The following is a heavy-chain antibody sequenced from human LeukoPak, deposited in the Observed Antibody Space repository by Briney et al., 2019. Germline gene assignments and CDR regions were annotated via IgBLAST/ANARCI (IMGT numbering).Heavy chain of an antibody. CDR2: ISAYNGNT. CDR3: ARGLARKGGIAAVWVWFDP. J-gene: IGHJ5*02. Sequence: ASVKVSCKASGYTFTSYGISWVRQAPGQGLEWMGWISAYNGNTNYAQNLQGRVTMTTDTSTSTAYMELGSLRSDETAVYYCARGLARKGGIAAVWVWFDPWGQGTLVTVSS. D-gene: IGHD6-13*01. V-gene: IGHV1-18*01. CDR1: GYTFTSYG.